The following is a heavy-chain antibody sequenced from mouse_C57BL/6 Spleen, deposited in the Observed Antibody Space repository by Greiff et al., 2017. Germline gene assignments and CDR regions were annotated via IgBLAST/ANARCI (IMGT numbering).Heavy chain of an antibody. Sequence: QVQLQQPGAELVKPGASVKMSCKASGYTFTSYWITWVKQRPGQGLEWIGDIYPGSGSTNYNAKFKSKATLTVDTSSSTAYMQLSSLTSEDSAVYYCARGGSYYYGSSYAMDYWGQGTSVTVSS. J-gene: IGHJ4*01. D-gene: IGHD1-1*01. V-gene: IGHV1-55*01. CDR3: ARGGSYYYGSSYAMDY. CDR2: IYPGSGST. CDR1: GYTFTSYW.